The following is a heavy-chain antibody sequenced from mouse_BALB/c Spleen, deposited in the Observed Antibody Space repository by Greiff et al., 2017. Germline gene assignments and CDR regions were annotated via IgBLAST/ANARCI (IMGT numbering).Heavy chain of an antibody. CDR3: ARFGDGFDY. Sequence: EVQLQQSGAELVRPGALVKLSCKASGFNIKDYYMHWVQQRPEQGLEWIGWIDPENGNTIYDPKFQGKASITADTSSNTAYLQLSSLTSEDTAVYYCARFGDGFDYWGQGTTLTVSS. CDR2: IDPENGNT. J-gene: IGHJ2*01. CDR1: GFNIKDYY. D-gene: IGHD3-3*01. V-gene: IGHV14-1*02.